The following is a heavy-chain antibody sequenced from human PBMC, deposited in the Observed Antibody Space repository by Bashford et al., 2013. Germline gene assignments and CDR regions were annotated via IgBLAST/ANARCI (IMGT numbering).Heavy chain of an antibody. V-gene: IGHV3-72*01. CDR2: TRNKANSYTT. J-gene: IGHJ3*02. Sequence: GGSLRLSCAASGFTFSDHYMDWVRQAPGKGLEWVGRTRNKANSYTTEYAASVKGRFTISRDDSKNSLYLQMNSLKTEDTAVYYCARDVKGAFDIWGQGTMVTVSS. CDR3: ARDVKGAFDI. CDR1: GFTFSDHY.